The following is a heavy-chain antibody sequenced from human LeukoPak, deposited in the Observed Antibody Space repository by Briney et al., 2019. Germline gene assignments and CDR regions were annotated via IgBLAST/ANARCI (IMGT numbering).Heavy chain of an antibody. CDR1: GFTFSSYW. CDR3: ATVPGGGYCNYYMGV. Sequence: GGSLRLSCAASGFTFSSYWMSWVRQAPGKGLEWVANIKQDGSEKYYVDSVKSRFTVSRDNARNSLYLQINSLRAGDTAVYYCATVPGGGYCNYYMGVWGKGTTVTVSS. CDR2: IKQDGSEK. V-gene: IGHV3-7*01. D-gene: IGHD2-15*01. J-gene: IGHJ6*03.